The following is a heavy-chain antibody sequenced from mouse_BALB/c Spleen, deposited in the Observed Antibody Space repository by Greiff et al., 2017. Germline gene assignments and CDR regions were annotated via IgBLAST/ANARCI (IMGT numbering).Heavy chain of an antibody. D-gene: IGHD1-1*01. J-gene: IGHJ3*01. CDR3: ARAYYGSSSWFAY. Sequence: QVQLQQPGAELVMPGASVKMSCKASGYTFTDYWMHWVKQRPGQGLEWIGAIDTSDSYTSYNQKFKGKATLTVDESSSTAYMQLSSLTSEDSAVYYCARAYYGSSSWFAYWGQGTLVTVSA. CDR1: GYTFTDYW. V-gene: IGHV1-69*01. CDR2: IDTSDSYT.